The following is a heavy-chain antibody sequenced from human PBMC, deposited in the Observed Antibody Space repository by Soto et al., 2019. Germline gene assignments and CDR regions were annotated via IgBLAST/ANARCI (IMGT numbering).Heavy chain of an antibody. CDR2: ISYDGSNK. CDR3: ASWGGMASPAYDGSQAPYDY. Sequence: QVQLVESGGGVVQPGRSLRLSCAASGFIISSYGMHWVRQAPGKGLEWLAVISYDGSNKFYGDSVKGRLTLSRDNSKNTLYLQVNSLRAEDTAVYYCASWGGMASPAYDGSQAPYDYWGQGTLVTVSS. J-gene: IGHJ4*01. V-gene: IGHV3-30*03. D-gene: IGHD3-16*01. CDR1: GFIISSYG.